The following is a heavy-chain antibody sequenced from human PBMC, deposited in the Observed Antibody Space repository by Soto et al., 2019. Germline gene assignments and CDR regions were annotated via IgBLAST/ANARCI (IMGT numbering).Heavy chain of an antibody. V-gene: IGHV4-34*01. CDR1: GGSFSGYY. J-gene: IGHJ5*02. Sequence: PSETLSLTCAVYGGSFSGYYWSWIRQPPGKGLEWIGEINHSGSTNYNPSLKSRVTISVDTSKNQFSLKLSSVTAADTAVYYCARAKYYDYVWGSYRYAWFDPWGQGTLVTVSS. CDR2: INHSGST. D-gene: IGHD3-16*02. CDR3: ARAKYYDYVWGSYRYAWFDP.